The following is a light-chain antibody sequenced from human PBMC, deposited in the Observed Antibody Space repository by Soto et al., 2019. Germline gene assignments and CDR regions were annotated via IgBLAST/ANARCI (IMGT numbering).Light chain of an antibody. CDR3: QSYSTTSVV. CDR1: SGSIASNY. CDR2: GDD. J-gene: IGLJ2*01. Sequence: NFMLTQPHSVSESPGKTVTISCTRSSGSIASNYVPWYQKRPGSSPTTVIYGDDQRPSGVPDRFSGSIDSSSNSASLTISGLKTEDEADYYCQSYSTTSVVFGGGTKLTVL. V-gene: IGLV6-57*01.